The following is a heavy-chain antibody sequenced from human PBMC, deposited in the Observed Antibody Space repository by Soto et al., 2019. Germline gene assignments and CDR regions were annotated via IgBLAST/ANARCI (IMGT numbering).Heavy chain of an antibody. D-gene: IGHD2-21*02. J-gene: IGHJ6*02. Sequence: SETLSLTCAVYGGSFSGYYWSWIRQPPGKGLEWIGEINHSGSTNFNPSLKSRLTISLDTSKKHFSLKLSSVTDADTAAYYCARADRTLVTSYSLDVWGQGTTVTVSS. CDR1: GGSFSGYY. CDR3: ARADRTLVTSYSLDV. V-gene: IGHV4-34*01. CDR2: INHSGST.